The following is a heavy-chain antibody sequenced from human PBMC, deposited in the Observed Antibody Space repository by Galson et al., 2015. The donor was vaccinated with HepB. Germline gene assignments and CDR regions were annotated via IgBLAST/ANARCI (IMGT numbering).Heavy chain of an antibody. CDR3: ARHDYGGIYYYGMDV. D-gene: IGHD4/OR15-4a*01. CDR2: IYSSGST. CDR1: GFIVNSNY. V-gene: IGHV3-53*01. J-gene: IGHJ6*02. Sequence: SLRLSCAASGFIVNSNYMSWVRQAPGKGLEWVSFIYSSGSTNYADSVKGRFTISRDNSKNTLYLQMNNLRAEDTAVYYCARHDYGGIYYYGMDVWGQGTTVTVSS.